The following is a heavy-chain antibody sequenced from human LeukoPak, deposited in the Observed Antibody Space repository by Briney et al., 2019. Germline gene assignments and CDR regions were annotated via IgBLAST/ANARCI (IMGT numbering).Heavy chain of an antibody. J-gene: IGHJ6*02. CDR1: GFTFSSYA. D-gene: IGHD2-2*01. CDR3: AKETGYCSSTSCYAYYDYGMDV. CDR2: ISGSGGST. Sequence: GGSLRLSCAASGFTFSSYAMSWVRQAPGKGLEWVSAISGSGGSTYYADSVKRRFTISRDNYKNTLYLQMNSLRAEATAVYYCAKETGYCSSTSCYAYYDYGMDVWGQGTTVTVSS. V-gene: IGHV3-23*01.